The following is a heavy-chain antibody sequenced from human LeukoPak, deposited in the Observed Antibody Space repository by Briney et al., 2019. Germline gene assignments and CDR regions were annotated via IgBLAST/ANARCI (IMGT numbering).Heavy chain of an antibody. CDR3: ARDARSHCVTDACYGPYFDY. J-gene: IGHJ4*02. D-gene: IGHD2-2*01. CDR1: GFTFSTSS. V-gene: IGHV3-48*01. CDR2: IRGSSTTI. Sequence: GGSLRLSCAASGFTFSTSSMNWVRQTPGKGLEWISYIRGSSTTIYDADSVKGRFTISRDNARNSLYLQMNDLRAEDTGVYFCARDARSHCVTDACYGPYFDYWGQGSLVTVSS.